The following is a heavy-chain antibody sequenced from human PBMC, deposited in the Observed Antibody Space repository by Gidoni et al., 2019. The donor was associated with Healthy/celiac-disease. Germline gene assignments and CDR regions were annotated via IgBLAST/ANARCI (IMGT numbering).Heavy chain of an antibody. CDR2: INHSGSP. Sequence: QVQLQQWGAGLLKPSETLSLTCAVYGGSFSGYYWSWIRQPPGKGLEWIGEINHSGSPNYNPSLKSRVTVSVDTSKNQFSLKLSSVTAADTAVYYCARRKSGYCSSTSCHNWFDPWGQGTLVTVSS. CDR1: GGSFSGYY. D-gene: IGHD2-2*01. V-gene: IGHV4-34*01. CDR3: ARRKSGYCSSTSCHNWFDP. J-gene: IGHJ5*02.